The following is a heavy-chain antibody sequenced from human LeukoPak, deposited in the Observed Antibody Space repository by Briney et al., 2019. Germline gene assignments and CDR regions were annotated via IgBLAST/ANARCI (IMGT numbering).Heavy chain of an antibody. J-gene: IGHJ4*02. CDR2: IYYSGST. D-gene: IGHD3-3*01. Sequence: SETLSLTCTVSGGSISSYYWSWIRPPPGKGLEWIGYIYYSGSTNYNPSLKSRVTISVGTSKNQFSLKLSSVTAADTAVYYCARGAPSRKYYDFWSGYYYDHYFDYWGQGTLVTVSS. CDR1: GGSISSYY. CDR3: ARGAPSRKYYDFWSGYYYDHYFDY. V-gene: IGHV4-59*01.